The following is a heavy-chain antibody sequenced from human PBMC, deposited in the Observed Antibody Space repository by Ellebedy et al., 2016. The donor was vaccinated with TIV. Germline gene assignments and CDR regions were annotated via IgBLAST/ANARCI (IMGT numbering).Heavy chain of an antibody. CDR3: ARGPIAVAGTHFDY. Sequence: SQTLSLTXAISGDSVSRNSAAWNWIRQSPSRGLEWLGRTYYRSKWYNDYAVSVKSRITINPDTSKNQFSLQLNSVTPEDTAVYYCARGPIAVAGTHFDYWGQGTLVTVSS. D-gene: IGHD6-19*01. V-gene: IGHV6-1*01. CDR2: TYYRSKWYN. CDR1: GDSVSRNSAA. J-gene: IGHJ4*02.